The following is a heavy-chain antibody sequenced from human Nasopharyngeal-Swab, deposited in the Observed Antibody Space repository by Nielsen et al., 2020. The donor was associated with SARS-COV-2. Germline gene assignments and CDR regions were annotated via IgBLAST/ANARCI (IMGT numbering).Heavy chain of an antibody. CDR3: ARVWNIRIFGVVNVEGWFDP. CDR1: GFTFSSYW. J-gene: IGHJ5*02. V-gene: IGHV3-74*01. D-gene: IGHD3-3*02. CDR2: INSDGSST. Sequence: GESLKISCAASGFTFSSYWMHWVRQAPGKGLVWVSRINSDGSSTSYADSVKGRFTISRDNAKNTLYLQMNSLRAEDTAVYYCARVWNIRIFGVVNVEGWFDPWGQGTLVTVSS.